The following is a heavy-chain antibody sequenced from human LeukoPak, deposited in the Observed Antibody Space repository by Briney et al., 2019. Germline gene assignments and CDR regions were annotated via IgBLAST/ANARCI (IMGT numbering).Heavy chain of an antibody. J-gene: IGHJ4*02. Sequence: PGGSLRLSCAASGFTFRGYWMSWVRQAPGKGLEWVANIKEDGSEKYYVDSVKGRFTISRDNAKNLLNLQMDSLRVEDTAVYYCTRGDSSSKIDYWGQGTLVTVSS. D-gene: IGHD6-6*01. CDR3: TRGDSSSKIDY. CDR1: GFTFRGYW. CDR2: IKEDGSEK. V-gene: IGHV3-7*01.